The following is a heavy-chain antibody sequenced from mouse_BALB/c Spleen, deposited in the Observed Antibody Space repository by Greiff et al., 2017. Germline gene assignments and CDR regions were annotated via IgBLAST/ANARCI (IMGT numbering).Heavy chain of an antibody. D-gene: IGHD2-14*01. CDR2: ISSGGSYT. J-gene: IGHJ4*01. CDR3: AREVNYRYAMDY. CDR1: GFTFSDYY. V-gene: IGHV5-9-4*01. Sequence: EVKLMESGGGLVKPGGSLKLSCAASGFTFSDYYMYWVRQTPEKRLEWVAEISSGGSYTYYPDTVTGRFTISRDNAKNTLYLEMSSLRSEDTAMYYCAREVNYRYAMDYWGQGTSVTVSS.